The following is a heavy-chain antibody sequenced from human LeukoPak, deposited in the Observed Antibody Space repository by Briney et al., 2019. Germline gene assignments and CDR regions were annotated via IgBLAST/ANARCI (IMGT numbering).Heavy chain of an antibody. J-gene: IGHJ4*02. CDR2: IYHSGST. CDR1: GGSISSYY. Sequence: SETLSLTCTVSGGSISSYYWSWIRQPPGKGLEWIGYIYHSGSTYYNPSLKSRVTISVDRSKNQFSLKLSSVTAADTAVYYCASTIFGVVQNFDYWGQGTLVTVSS. CDR3: ASTIFGVVQNFDY. V-gene: IGHV4-59*12. D-gene: IGHD3-3*01.